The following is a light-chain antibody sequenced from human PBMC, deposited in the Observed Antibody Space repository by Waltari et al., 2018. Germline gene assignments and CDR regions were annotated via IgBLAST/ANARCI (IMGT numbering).Light chain of an antibody. CDR2: AAS. Sequence: DIQMTQSPTSVSESLGARVTIHCRSSQNINTDLNWLPQRPGQPPKLLIYAASTLQSGVPSRFSGRGSGTHFTLTIAGLQPEDFATYYCQQSFNTAPLTFGGGTKVEI. CDR3: QQSFNTAPLT. CDR1: QNINTD. V-gene: IGKV1-39*01. J-gene: IGKJ4*01.